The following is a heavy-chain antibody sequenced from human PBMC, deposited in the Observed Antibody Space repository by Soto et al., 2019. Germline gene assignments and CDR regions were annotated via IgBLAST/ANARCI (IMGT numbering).Heavy chain of an antibody. V-gene: IGHV3-30-3*01. Sequence: QVQLVESGGGVVQPGRSLRLSCAASGFTFSSYAMHWVRQAPGKGLEWVAVISYDGSNKYYADSVKGRFTISRDNSKNALYLQMNSLRAEDTAVYYCARSRIAAAGTKGNWFDPWGQGTLVTVSS. CDR2: ISYDGSNK. CDR3: ARSRIAAAGTKGNWFDP. D-gene: IGHD6-13*01. J-gene: IGHJ5*02. CDR1: GFTFSSYA.